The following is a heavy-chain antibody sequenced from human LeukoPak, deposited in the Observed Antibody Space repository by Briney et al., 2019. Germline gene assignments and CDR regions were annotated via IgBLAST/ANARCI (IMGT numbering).Heavy chain of an antibody. Sequence: ASAKVSCKASGYTFTSYAIHWVRQAPGQRPEWMGWINAGNGNTKYSQKFQGRVTITRDTSASTAYMELSSLRSEDTAVYYCARGPPRGWFDPWGQGTLVTVSS. D-gene: IGHD3-10*01. CDR1: GYTFTSYA. CDR2: INAGNGNT. CDR3: ARGPPRGWFDP. V-gene: IGHV1-3*01. J-gene: IGHJ5*02.